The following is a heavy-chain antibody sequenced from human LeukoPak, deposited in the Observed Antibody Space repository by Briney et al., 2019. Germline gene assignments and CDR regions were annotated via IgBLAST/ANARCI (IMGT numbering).Heavy chain of an antibody. J-gene: IGHJ4*02. D-gene: IGHD3-3*01. Sequence: GGSLRLSCAASGFTFNTYSMNWVRRAPGEGLEWVSSISSSSSYIYYADSVRGRFTISRDNAKNSLYLQMNSLRAEDTAVYYCARGSLYYDFWSGPDYWGQGTLVTVSS. CDR3: ARGSLYYDFWSGPDY. CDR2: ISSSSSYI. V-gene: IGHV3-21*01. CDR1: GFTFNTYS.